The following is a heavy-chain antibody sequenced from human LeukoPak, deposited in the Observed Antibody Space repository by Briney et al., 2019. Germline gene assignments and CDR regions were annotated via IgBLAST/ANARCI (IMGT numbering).Heavy chain of an antibody. V-gene: IGHV1-24*01. D-gene: IGHD2/OR15-2a*01. Sequence: ASVKVSCKVSGYTLTEVSLHWVRQTPGEGLEWMGGFDPEDGETIYAQKFQGRVYMTEDTSTDTANMELSSLRSEDTAVYYCATAGRYSYCDTTYHTFDYWGQGTLLTVSS. CDR1: GYTLTEVS. J-gene: IGHJ4*02. CDR3: ATAGRYSYCDTTYHTFDY. CDR2: FDPEDGET.